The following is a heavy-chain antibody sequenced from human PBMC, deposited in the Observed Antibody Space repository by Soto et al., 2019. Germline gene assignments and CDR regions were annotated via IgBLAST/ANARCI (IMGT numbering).Heavy chain of an antibody. CDR1: GFTFSSYS. V-gene: IGHV3-48*01. CDR2: ITSGSSTV. Sequence: PGGSLRLSCAASGFTFSSYSMNWVRQAPGKGLEWVSYITSGSSTVYYADSVKGRFTISRDNAKNSLYLQMNTLRAGDTAVYYCARGLYCSSTSCSREYMDVGGKGTTVTVSS. D-gene: IGHD2-2*01. J-gene: IGHJ6*03. CDR3: ARGLYCSSTSCSREYMDV.